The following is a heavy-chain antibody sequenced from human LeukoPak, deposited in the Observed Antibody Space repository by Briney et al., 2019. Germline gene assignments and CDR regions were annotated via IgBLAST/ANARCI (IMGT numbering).Heavy chain of an antibody. D-gene: IGHD2-2*01. CDR3: ARAHCTATSCHHFDY. V-gene: IGHV4-34*01. CDR1: GFTVSSNY. Sequence: PGGSLRLSCAASGFTVSSNYMSWVRQPPGKGLEWIGEINHSGSTNYNPSLKSRVTISVDTSKNQFSLKLSSVTAADTAVYYCARAHCTATSCHHFDYWGQGALVTVSS. J-gene: IGHJ4*02. CDR2: INHSGST.